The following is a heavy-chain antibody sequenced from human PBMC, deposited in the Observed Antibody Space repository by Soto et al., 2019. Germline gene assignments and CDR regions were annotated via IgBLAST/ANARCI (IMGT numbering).Heavy chain of an antibody. CDR3: ARGGTQIDY. CDR2: ISTYNGNT. Sequence: QVQLVQSGAEVKKPGASVKVSCKTSGYTFTNFGISWVRQAPGQGLEWMGWISTYNGNTKYAQKFQGSVTMTTDTSTSTVYMERRSLRSDATAVYYCARGGTQIDYWGQGTLVTVSS. CDR1: GYTFTNFG. D-gene: IGHD3-16*01. V-gene: IGHV1-18*01. J-gene: IGHJ4*02.